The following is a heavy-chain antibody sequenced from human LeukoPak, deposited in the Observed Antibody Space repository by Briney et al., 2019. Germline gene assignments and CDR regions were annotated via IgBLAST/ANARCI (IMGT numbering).Heavy chain of an antibody. D-gene: IGHD2-15*01. J-gene: IGHJ6*02. CDR1: GGSISSGGYY. Sequence: SETLSLTCTVSGGSISSGGYYWSWIRQHPGKGLEWIGYIYYSGSTYYNPSLKSRVTISVDTSKNQFSLKLSSVTAADTAVYHCAAIRYCSGGSCYLPPYTLYYGMDVWGQGTTVTVSS. CDR3: AAIRYCSGGSCYLPPYTLYYGMDV. CDR2: IYYSGST. V-gene: IGHV4-31*03.